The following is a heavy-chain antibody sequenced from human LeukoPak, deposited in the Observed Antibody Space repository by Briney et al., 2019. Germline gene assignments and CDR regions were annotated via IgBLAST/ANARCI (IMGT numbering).Heavy chain of an antibody. CDR2: IYYSGST. V-gene: IGHV4-30-4*08. CDR3: ARVSYGGNYYYYYMDV. Sequence: SQTLSLTCTVSGGSISSGDYYWSWIRQPPGKGLEWIGYIYYSGSTYYNPSLKSRVTISVDTSKNQFSLKLRSVTAADTAVYYCARVSYGGNYYYYYMDVWGKGTTVTVSS. J-gene: IGHJ6*03. CDR1: GGSISSGDYY. D-gene: IGHD4-23*01.